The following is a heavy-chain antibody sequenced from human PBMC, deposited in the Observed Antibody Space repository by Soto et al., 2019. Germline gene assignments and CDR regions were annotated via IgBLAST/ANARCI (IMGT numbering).Heavy chain of an antibody. CDR2: VSSSSIYI. J-gene: IGHJ4*02. Sequence: EVQLVESGGGLVKPGGSLRLSCAASGFTFNTYTLAWVRQAPGRGLEWVSSVSSSSIYIHYGDSVKGRFTISRDNAQNSLYLQMDSRRADDTAVYYCARETYCSSTSCYLDYWGRGTLVTVSS. CDR1: GFTFNTYT. CDR3: ARETYCSSTSCYLDY. V-gene: IGHV3-21*02. D-gene: IGHD2-2*01.